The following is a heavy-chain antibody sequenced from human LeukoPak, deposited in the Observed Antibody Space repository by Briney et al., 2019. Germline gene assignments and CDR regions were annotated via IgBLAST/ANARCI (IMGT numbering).Heavy chain of an antibody. CDR3: VRDLRAVSYGFD. CDR1: SSYW. J-gene: IGHJ4*02. Sequence: GGSLRLSCAAFSSYWMTWVRQAPGKGLELVANINQDGTERYYVDSVKGRFTISRDNGKNSVYLQMNSLRVEDTALYYCVRDLRAVSYGFDWGQGTLVTVSS. CDR2: INQDGTER. D-gene: IGHD3-16*01. V-gene: IGHV3-7*01.